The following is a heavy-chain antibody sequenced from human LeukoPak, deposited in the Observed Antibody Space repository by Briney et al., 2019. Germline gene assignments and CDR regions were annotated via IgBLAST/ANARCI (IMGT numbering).Heavy chain of an antibody. D-gene: IGHD4-17*01. J-gene: IGHJ4*02. CDR2: IYYSGST. V-gene: IGHV4-30-4*08. CDR1: GDSISSGDYY. Sequence: LSQTLSLTCTVSGDSISSGDYYWSWIRQPPGKGLEWIGYIYYSGSTYYNPSLKSRVTISVDTSKNQFSLKLSSVTAADTAVYYCARGDYGLNEFDYWGQGTLVTVSS. CDR3: ARGDYGLNEFDY.